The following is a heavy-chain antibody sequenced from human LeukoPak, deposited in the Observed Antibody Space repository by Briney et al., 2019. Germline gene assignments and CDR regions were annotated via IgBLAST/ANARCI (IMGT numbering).Heavy chain of an antibody. J-gene: IGHJ6*02. CDR1: GYTFTSYG. CDR3: ARRGRWLHSVERDGMDV. CDR2: ISTYTGNT. V-gene: IGHV1-18*01. D-gene: IGHD5-24*01. Sequence: ASVKVSCKASGYTFTSYGVNWVRQAPGQGLEWMGWISTYTGNTNYAQKLQGRVTMTTDTSTSTAYMELRSLRSDDTAAYYCARRGRWLHSVERDGMDVWGQGTTVTVSS.